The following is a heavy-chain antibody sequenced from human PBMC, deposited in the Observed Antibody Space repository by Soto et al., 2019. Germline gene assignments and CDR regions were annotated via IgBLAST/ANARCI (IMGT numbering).Heavy chain of an antibody. CDR2: IYFGGTT. D-gene: IGHD2-15*01. V-gene: IGHV4-59*08. CDR3: ARLGGFFQALDS. CDR1: GGSISPYY. Sequence: QVQLQESGPGLVKPSETLSLTCTVSGGSISPYYWSWIRQPPGKGLEWIGYIYFGGTTKYNPSLKSRVSMSVDTSKNQFSLNLTSVTAAYTAVYYCARLGGFFQALDSWGQGTLVTVSS. J-gene: IGHJ4*02.